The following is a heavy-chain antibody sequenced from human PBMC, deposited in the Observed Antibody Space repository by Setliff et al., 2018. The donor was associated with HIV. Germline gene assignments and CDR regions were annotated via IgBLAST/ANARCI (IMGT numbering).Heavy chain of an antibody. J-gene: IGHJ4*02. CDR1: GLIFGDYA. V-gene: IGHV3-49*04. D-gene: IGHD1-26*01. CDR3: TRIKWDLPYNPQFDY. Sequence: PGGSLRLSCTSSGLIFGDYAMSWVRQAPGKGLEWVGFIRSEAYGGTTEYAASVEGRFTISRDDSKSIAYLRMNSLKAEDTAVYYCTRIKWDLPYNPQFDYWGQGTLVTVSS. CDR2: IRSEAYGGTT.